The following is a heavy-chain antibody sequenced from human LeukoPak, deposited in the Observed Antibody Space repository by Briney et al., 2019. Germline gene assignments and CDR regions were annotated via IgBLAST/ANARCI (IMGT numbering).Heavy chain of an antibody. D-gene: IGHD1-14*01. Sequence: GGSLRLSCAASGFTFSSYWMHWVRQVPGKGLVWVARINPGGSSITYADSVKGQFTISRDNAKNTLYLQMDSLRAEDTGVYYCARSNQADDYWGQGTLVTVSS. CDR3: ARSNQADDY. CDR1: GFTFSSYW. CDR2: INPGGSSI. V-gene: IGHV3-74*01. J-gene: IGHJ4*02.